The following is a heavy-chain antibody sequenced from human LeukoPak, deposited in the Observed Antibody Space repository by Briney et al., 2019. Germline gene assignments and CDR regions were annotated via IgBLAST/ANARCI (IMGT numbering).Heavy chain of an antibody. CDR1: GFTFSSYA. CDR3: ARVHGAYPFDY. D-gene: IGHD4/OR15-4a*01. CDR2: ISGSGGST. V-gene: IGHV3-23*01. J-gene: IGHJ4*02. Sequence: GGSLRLSCAASGFTFSSYAMSWVRQTPGKGLEWVSAISGSGGSTYYADSVKGRFIISRDNARDSLYLQMNSLRAEDTAVYYCARVHGAYPFDYWGQGTLVTVSS.